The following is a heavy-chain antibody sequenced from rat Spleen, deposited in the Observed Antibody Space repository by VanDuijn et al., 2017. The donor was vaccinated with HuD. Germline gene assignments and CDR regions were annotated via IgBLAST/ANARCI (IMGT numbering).Heavy chain of an antibody. CDR3: ARHPQLGVFWYFDF. CDR1: GFTFSNYG. J-gene: IGHJ1*01. CDR2: ISPGGVST. V-gene: IGHV5-19*01. Sequence: EVQLVESGGGLVQPGRSLKLSCVASGFTFSNYGMHWIRQAPTKGLEWVTSISPGGVSTFYRDSVKGRFTISRDNAKSTLYLQMDSLRSEDTATYYCARHPQLGVFWYFDFWGPGTMVTVSS. D-gene: IGHD5-1*01.